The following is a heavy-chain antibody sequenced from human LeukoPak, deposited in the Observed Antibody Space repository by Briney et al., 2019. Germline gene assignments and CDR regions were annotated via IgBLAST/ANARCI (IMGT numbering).Heavy chain of an antibody. CDR1: GYTFTGYC. CDR3: SRGTPVDYGDFDA. CDR2: INPSSGDT. V-gene: IGHV1-2*02. J-gene: IGHJ4*02. Sequence: GASVKVSCKASGYTFTGYCMHWVRQASGQGLEWMGWINPSSGDTNYARRFQGRVTMTRDRSITTAYMELSSLTSVDTAVYYCSRGTPVDYGDFDAWGQGTQVTVSS. D-gene: IGHD4-17*01.